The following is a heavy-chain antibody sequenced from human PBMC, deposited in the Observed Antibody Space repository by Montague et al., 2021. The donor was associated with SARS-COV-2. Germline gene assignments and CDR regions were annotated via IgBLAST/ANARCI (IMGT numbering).Heavy chain of an antibody. V-gene: IGHV4-39*07. CDR2: IYYSGST. CDR1: GGSISSSSYY. Sequence: SETLSLTCTVSGGSISSSSYYWGWIRQPPGKGLEWIGSIYYSGSTYYNPSLKSRVTISVDTSKNQFSLKLSSVTAADTAVYYCARDTRLTLLVLVNCFDMSTNTNPLNLRSGTAADAAADDCASATRVRQWVVVNRYGFDFWGQGTTVTVSS. J-gene: IGHJ6*02. D-gene: IGHD3-22*01. CDR3: ARDTRLTLLVLVNCFDMSTNTNPLNLRSGTAADAAADDCASATRVRQWVVVNRYGFDF.